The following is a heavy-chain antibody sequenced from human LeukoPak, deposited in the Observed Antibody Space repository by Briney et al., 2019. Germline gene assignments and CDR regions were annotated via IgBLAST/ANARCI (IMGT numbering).Heavy chain of an antibody. V-gene: IGHV3-23*01. CDR2: IKRGSADT. CDR3: ARVQGSIDPFEF. J-gene: IGHJ3*01. CDR1: GFTFSNYG. Sequence: RPGGSLRLSCAASGFTFSNYGMGWARQAPGKALEWVSSIKRGSADTYYPDSVKGRFAISRDDSKNTLYLQMDSLRVEDTAVYFCARVQGSIDPFEFGGQGTMVTVSS. D-gene: IGHD2-15*01.